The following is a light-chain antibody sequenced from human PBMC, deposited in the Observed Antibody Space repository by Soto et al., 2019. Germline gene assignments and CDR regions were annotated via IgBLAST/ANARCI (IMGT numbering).Light chain of an antibody. CDR3: QQSYSTPKT. CDR1: QSISSY. CDR2: AAS. J-gene: IGKJ1*01. V-gene: IGKV1-39*01. Sequence: DIQMTQSPSSLSASVGHRVTITCRASQSISSYLNWYQQKPGKAPKLLIYAASSLQSGVPTRFSGSGSGTDFTLTISRQQPEEFSTYHYQQSYSTPKTFGQGTKVEIK.